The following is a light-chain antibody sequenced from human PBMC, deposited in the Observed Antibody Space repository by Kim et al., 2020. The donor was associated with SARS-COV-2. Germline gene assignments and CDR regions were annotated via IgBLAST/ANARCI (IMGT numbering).Light chain of an antibody. CDR3: QVWDSSSDHHVV. Sequence: SYELTQPPSVSVAPGKTARITCGGNNIGSKSVHWYQQKPGQAPVLVIYYDSDPPSGIPERFSGSNSGNTATLTISRVEAGDEADYYCQVWDSSSDHHVVFGGGTQLTVL. CDR2: YDS. V-gene: IGLV3-21*04. CDR1: NIGSKS. J-gene: IGLJ2*01.